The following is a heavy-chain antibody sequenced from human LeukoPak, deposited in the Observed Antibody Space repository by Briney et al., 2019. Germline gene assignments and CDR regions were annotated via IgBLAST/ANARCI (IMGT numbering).Heavy chain of an antibody. CDR3: ARGAPLVAVTTGAFHI. CDR2: IDSISTTI. Sequence: GGSLRLSCAASGFTFISYEMNWVRQAPGRGLEWISYIDSISTTIYSAGSVRGRFTISRDNAKNSVYLQMNSLRVEDTAIYYCARGAPLVAVTTGAFHIWGQGTMVTVSS. D-gene: IGHD2-15*01. CDR1: GFTFISYE. V-gene: IGHV3-48*03. J-gene: IGHJ3*02.